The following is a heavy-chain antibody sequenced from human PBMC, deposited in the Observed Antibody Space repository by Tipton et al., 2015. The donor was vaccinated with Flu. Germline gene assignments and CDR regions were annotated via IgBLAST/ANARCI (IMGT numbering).Heavy chain of an antibody. CDR3: ARARAPYYYYAMDV. J-gene: IGHJ6*02. CDR2: IYNSGTT. V-gene: IGHV4-59*01. Sequence: TLSLTCTVSDGSITSYYWSWIRQPPGKGLERIGYIYNSGTTNFNPSLMSRLTISVDTSKNQFSLKLSSVTAADTAVYFCARARAPYYYYAMDVWGQGTTVTVSS. CDR1: DGSITSYY.